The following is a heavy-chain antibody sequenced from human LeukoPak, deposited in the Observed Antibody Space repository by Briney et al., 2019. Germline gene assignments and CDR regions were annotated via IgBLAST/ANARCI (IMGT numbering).Heavy chain of an antibody. J-gene: IGHJ4*02. CDR2: ISSSGSTI. Sequence: PGGSLRLSCAASGFTFSSYSMNWVRQAPGKGLEWVSSISSSGSTIYYADSVKGRFTISRDNAKNSLYLQMNSLRAEDTAVYYCASIVVVVAATPPRDYWGQGTLVTVSS. V-gene: IGHV3-21*04. CDR3: ASIVVVVAATPPRDY. D-gene: IGHD2-15*01. CDR1: GFTFSSYS.